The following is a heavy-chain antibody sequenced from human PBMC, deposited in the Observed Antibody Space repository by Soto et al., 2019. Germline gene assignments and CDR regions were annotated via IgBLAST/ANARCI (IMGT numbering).Heavy chain of an antibody. Sequence: GGSLRLSCAASGFTFSSYAMHWVRQAPGKGLEYVSAISSNGGSTYYANSVKGRFTISRDNSKNTLYLQMGSLRAEDMAVYYCARGLPAGRYYDILTGSYFDYWGQGTLVTVSS. D-gene: IGHD3-9*01. J-gene: IGHJ4*02. CDR3: ARGLPAGRYYDILTGSYFDY. V-gene: IGHV3-64*01. CDR2: ISSNGGST. CDR1: GFTFSSYA.